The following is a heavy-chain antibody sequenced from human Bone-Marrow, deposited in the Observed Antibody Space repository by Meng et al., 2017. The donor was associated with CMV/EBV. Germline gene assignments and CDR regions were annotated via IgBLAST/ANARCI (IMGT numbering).Heavy chain of an antibody. V-gene: IGHV1-2*02. CDR2: INPDTGGT. CDR3: ARDRARSWYQTINRYYGMDV. CDR1: GYTFTDYY. J-gene: IGHJ6*02. D-gene: IGHD2-2*01. Sequence: ASVKVSCKASGYTFTDYYIHWMRQAPGQGFEWMGWINPDTGGTKYAQNFQGRVTMTRATSIATAYMELTRLRSDDTAVYYCARDRARSWYQTINRYYGMDVWGQGTTVTVSS.